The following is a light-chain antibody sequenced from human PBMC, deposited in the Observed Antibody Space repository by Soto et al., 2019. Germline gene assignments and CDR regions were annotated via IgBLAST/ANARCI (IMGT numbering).Light chain of an antibody. J-gene: IGLJ1*01. CDR2: DVS. CDR1: SSGVGGYNY. V-gene: IGLV2-14*03. CDR3: SSYTTSNTRQIV. Sequence: QSALTQPASVSGSPGQSITISCTGTSSGVGGYNYVSWYQHHPGKAPKLMIYDVSNRPSGVSNRLSGSKSGNTASLTISGLQPEDEADYYCSSYTTSNTRQIVLGTGTKVTVL.